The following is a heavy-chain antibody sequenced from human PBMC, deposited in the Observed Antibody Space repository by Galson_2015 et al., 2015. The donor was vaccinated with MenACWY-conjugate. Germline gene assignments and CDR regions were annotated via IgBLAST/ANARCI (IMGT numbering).Heavy chain of an antibody. CDR3: AKGKQRRWSGGSWEDY. CDR1: GFTFSSYA. Sequence: SLRLSCAASGFTFSSYAMSWVRQAPGKGLEWVSAISGSGGSTYYADSVKGRFTISRDNSKNTLYLQMNSLRAEDTAVYYCAKGKQRRWSGGSWEDYWGQGTLVTVSS. V-gene: IGHV3-23*01. J-gene: IGHJ4*02. D-gene: IGHD2-15*01. CDR2: ISGSGGST.